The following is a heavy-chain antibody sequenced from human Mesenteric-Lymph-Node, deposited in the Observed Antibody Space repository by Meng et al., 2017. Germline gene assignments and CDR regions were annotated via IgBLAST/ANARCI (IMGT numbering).Heavy chain of an antibody. CDR3: ARVYSNAPYYYYGMDV. Sequence: GESLKISCAASGFTFSSYWMSWVRQAPGKGLEWVANINQDGREKYYVDSVKGRFTISRDNAKNSLYLQMNSLRAEDTAVYYCARVYSNAPYYYYGMDVWGQGTTVTVSS. CDR2: INQDGREK. J-gene: IGHJ6*02. CDR1: GFTFSSYW. D-gene: IGHD4-11*01. V-gene: IGHV3-7*01.